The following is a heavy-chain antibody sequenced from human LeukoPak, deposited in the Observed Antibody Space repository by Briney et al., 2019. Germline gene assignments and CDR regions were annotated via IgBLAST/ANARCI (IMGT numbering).Heavy chain of an antibody. J-gene: IGHJ4*02. V-gene: IGHV1-69*13. Sequence: ASVKVSCKASGGTFSSYAISWVRQAPGQGLEWMGGIIPIFGTANYAQKFQGRVTITADESTSTAYMELSSLRSEDTAVYYCARGMATTAGFGYWGQGTLVTVSS. CDR3: ARGMATTAGFGY. CDR2: IIPIFGTA. CDR1: GGTFSSYA. D-gene: IGHD5-24*01.